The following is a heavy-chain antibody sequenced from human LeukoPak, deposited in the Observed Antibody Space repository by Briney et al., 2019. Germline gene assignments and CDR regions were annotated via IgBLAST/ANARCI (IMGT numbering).Heavy chain of an antibody. CDR3: ARDSATYYYDSSGYSN. D-gene: IGHD3-22*01. Sequence: SETLSLTCTVSGGSISSGSYYWSWIRQPAGKGLEWIGRIYTSGSTNYNPSLKSRVTISVDTPKNQFSLKLSSVTAADTAVYYCARDSATYYYDSSGYSNWGQGTLVTVSS. CDR1: GGSISSGSYY. V-gene: IGHV4-61*02. CDR2: IYTSGST. J-gene: IGHJ4*02.